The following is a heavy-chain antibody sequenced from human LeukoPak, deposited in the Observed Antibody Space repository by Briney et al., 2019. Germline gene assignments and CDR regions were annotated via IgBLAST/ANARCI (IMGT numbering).Heavy chain of an antibody. CDR1: GGSFSGYY. CDR2: INHSGST. CDR3: ARGYCSSGNCPSFDY. Sequence: PSETLSLTCAVYGGSFSGYYWSWIRQPPGKGLEWIGEINHSGSTNYNPSLKSRVTISIDRSKNQFSLELNSVTAADTAVYYCARGYCSSGNCPSFDYWGQGTLVTVSS. J-gene: IGHJ4*02. V-gene: IGHV4-34*01. D-gene: IGHD2-15*01.